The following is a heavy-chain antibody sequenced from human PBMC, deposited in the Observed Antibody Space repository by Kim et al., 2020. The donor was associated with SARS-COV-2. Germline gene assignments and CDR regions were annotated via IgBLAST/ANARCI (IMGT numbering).Heavy chain of an antibody. V-gene: IGHV3-48*02. Sequence: GGSLRLSCAASGFTFSSYSMNWVRQAPGKGLEWVSYIRSSSSTIYYADSVKGRFTISRDNAKNSLYLEMNSLRDEDTAVYYCARSVHGEWRVPGYWGQGTLVTVSS. CDR1: GFTFSSYS. D-gene: IGHD6-19*01. CDR2: IRSSSSTI. J-gene: IGHJ4*02. CDR3: ARSVHGEWRVPGY.